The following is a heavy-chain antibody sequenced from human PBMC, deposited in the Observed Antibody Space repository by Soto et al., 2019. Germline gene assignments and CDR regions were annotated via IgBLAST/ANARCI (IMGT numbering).Heavy chain of an antibody. Sequence: PSQTLSLTCAISGDSVSSNSAAWNWIRQSPSRGLEWLGRTYYRSKWYNDYAVSVKSRITINPDTSKNQFSLQLNSVTPEDTAVYYCARGYSSSWSPLYYYYGMDVWGQGTTVTVSS. CDR3: ARGYSSSWSPLYYYYGMDV. V-gene: IGHV6-1*01. CDR2: TYYRSKWYN. D-gene: IGHD6-13*01. CDR1: GDSVSSNSAA. J-gene: IGHJ6*02.